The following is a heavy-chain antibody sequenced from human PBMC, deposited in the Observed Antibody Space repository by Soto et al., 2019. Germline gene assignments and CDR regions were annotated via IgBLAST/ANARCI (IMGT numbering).Heavy chain of an antibody. V-gene: IGHV3-23*01. J-gene: IGHJ4*02. CDR2: ISGSGGST. Sequence: PGGSLRLSCAASGFIFSSYAMSWVRQAPGKGLEWVSAISGSGGSTYYADSVKGRFTISREDAKNSLYLQMDSLRAGDTAVYYCVTGNGYFDYWGQGTLVTVSS. D-gene: IGHD3-10*01. CDR1: GFIFSSYA. CDR3: VTGNGYFDY.